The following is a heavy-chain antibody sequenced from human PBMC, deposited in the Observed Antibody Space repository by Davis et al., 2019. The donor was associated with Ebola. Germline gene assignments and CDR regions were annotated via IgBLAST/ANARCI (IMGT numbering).Heavy chain of an antibody. J-gene: IGHJ4*02. CDR1: GYTFNSHG. CDR3: ARGRNGGWDFDY. D-gene: IGHD6-19*01. Sequence: ASVKVSCKASGYTFNSHGISWVRQAPGQGLEWMAWISAYNGHTNYAQNFQGRLTLTTDTSRSTAYMELRSLTSDDTAEYFCARGRNGGWDFDYWGQGTLVTVSS. CDR2: ISAYNGHT. V-gene: IGHV1-18*01.